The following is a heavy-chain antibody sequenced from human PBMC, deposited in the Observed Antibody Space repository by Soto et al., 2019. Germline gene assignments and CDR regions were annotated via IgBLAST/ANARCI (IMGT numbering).Heavy chain of an antibody. CDR1: GFTFSSYA. Sequence: EVQLLESGGGLVQPGGSLRLSCAASGFTFSSYAMSWVRQAPGKGLEWVSGISSGGASTYYADSVKGRFTVSRDKSKNTLMLQMNSRRAEDTALYYCARIPPASSSYDITGFQVYFDLWGRGTLVTVSS. CDR2: ISSGGAST. CDR3: ARIPPASSSYDITGFQVYFDL. D-gene: IGHD3-22*01. V-gene: IGHV3-23*01. J-gene: IGHJ2*01.